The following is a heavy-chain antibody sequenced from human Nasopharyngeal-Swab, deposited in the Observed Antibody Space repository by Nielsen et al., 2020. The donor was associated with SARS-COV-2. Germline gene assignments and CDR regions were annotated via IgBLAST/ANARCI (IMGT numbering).Heavy chain of an antibody. Sequence: WIRQPPGKGLEWIGEINHSGSTHYNPSLKSRVTISVDTSKNQFSLKLSSVTAADTAVYYCARGRGGWLGVNWFDPWGQGTLVTVSS. CDR2: INHSGST. D-gene: IGHD3-10*01. V-gene: IGHV4-34*01. CDR3: ARGRGGWLGVNWFDP. J-gene: IGHJ5*02.